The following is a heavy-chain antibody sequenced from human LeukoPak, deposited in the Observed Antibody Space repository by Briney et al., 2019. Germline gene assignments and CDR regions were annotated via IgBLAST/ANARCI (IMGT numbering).Heavy chain of an antibody. J-gene: IGHJ4*02. CDR1: GGSIRSSNYY. D-gene: IGHD3-10*01. V-gene: IGHV4-39*07. Sequence: PSETLSLSCTVSGGSIRSSNYYWGWIRQPPGKGLEWIGSIYYSGDTYYNPSLKSRVTISLDTSKNQFSLKLTSVTAADTAIYYCVTYGSRTWYIFDYWGQGTLVTVSS. CDR3: VTYGSRTWYIFDY. CDR2: IYYSGDT.